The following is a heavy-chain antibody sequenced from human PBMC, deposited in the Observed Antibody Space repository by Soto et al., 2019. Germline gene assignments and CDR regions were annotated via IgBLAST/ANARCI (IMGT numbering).Heavy chain of an antibody. CDR2: IDVSGGGR. CDR1: GSTFGYSA. V-gene: IGHV3-23*01. J-gene: IGHJ4*02. CDR3: AKVPGYNWDDGAYLES. D-gene: IGHD1-1*01. Sequence: EVQLLESGGGLGQPGGSLRLSCAISGSTFGYSAMSWVRQAPGKGLEWVSTIDVSGGGRYYADSVKGRFTVSRDNSKNTRSLQMNSRRAEDPALFYCAKVPGYNWDDGAYLESGGQGTLVTVPP.